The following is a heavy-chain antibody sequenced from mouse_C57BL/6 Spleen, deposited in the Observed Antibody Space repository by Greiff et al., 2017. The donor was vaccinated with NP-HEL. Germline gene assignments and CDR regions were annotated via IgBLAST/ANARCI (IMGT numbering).Heavy chain of an antibody. J-gene: IGHJ2*01. D-gene: IGHD1-2*01. CDR3: ARGGNYYGPNYFDY. Sequence: ESGPGLVKPSQSLSLTCSVTGYSITSGYYWNWIRQFPGNKLEWMGYISYDGSNNYNPSLKNRISITRDTSKNQFFLKLNSVTTEDTATYYCARGGNYYGPNYFDYWGQGTTLTVSS. CDR1: GYSITSGYY. CDR2: ISYDGSN. V-gene: IGHV3-6*01.